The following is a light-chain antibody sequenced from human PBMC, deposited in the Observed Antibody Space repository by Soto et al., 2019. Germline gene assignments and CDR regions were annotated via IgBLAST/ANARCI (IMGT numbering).Light chain of an antibody. J-gene: IGKJ5*01. CDR1: QDINKN. V-gene: IGKV1-33*01. CDR2: DAS. Sequence: DSQMTHSPSALSSSVRPRVTITCQASQDINKNLIWYQQKPGKAPKLLIYDASDLETGVPSRFSGSGSGTGFTLTISSLQPEDFATYYCQQYDSLPLTFGQGTRLEIK. CDR3: QQYDSLPLT.